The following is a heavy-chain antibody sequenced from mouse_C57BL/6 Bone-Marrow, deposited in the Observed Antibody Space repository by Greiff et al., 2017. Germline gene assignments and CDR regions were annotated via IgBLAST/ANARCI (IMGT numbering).Heavy chain of an antibody. Sequence: QVQLQQSGPELVKPGASVKLSCKASGYTFTSYDINWVKQRPGQGLEWIGWIYPRDGSTKYNGKFKGKATLTVDTSSSTAYMELRSLTSEDSAVYFCARVLWRTDWYFDVWGTGTTVTVSS. D-gene: IGHD1-1*02. CDR1: GYTFTSYD. CDR3: ARVLWRTDWYFDV. V-gene: IGHV1-85*01. J-gene: IGHJ1*03. CDR2: IYPRDGST.